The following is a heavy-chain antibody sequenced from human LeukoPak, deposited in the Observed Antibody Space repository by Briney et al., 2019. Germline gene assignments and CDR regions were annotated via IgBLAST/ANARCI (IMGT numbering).Heavy chain of an antibody. J-gene: IGHJ4*02. D-gene: IGHD3-16*01. CDR1: GDTVSSNSAA. V-gene: IGHV6-1*01. CDR3: ARAPRGIFDY. Sequence: SQTLSLTCAISGDTVSSNSAAWNWIRQSPSRGLEWLGRTYYRSKWYNDYAVSVKSRITIHPHTPKNHFSLQLNSVTPEDTAVYYCARAPRGIFDYWGQGTLVTVSS. CDR2: TYYRSKWYN.